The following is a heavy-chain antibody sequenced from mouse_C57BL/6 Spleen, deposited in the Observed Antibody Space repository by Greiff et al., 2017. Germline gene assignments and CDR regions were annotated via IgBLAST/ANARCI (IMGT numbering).Heavy chain of an antibody. J-gene: IGHJ3*01. V-gene: IGHV3-6*01. D-gene: IGHD1-1*01. CDR1: GYSITSGYY. Sequence: EVQLVESGPGLVKPSQSLSLTCSVSGYSITSGYYWYWIRQFPGNKLEWMGYIRYDGSTNYNPSLKNRVSLTRDTSKNQFYLKFNSVTTEDTATYYCAREYYYGSSYGWFADWGQGTLVTVSA. CDR3: AREYYYGSSYGWFAD. CDR2: IRYDGST.